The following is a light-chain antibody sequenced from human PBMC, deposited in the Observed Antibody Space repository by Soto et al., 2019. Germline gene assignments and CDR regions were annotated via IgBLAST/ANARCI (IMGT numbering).Light chain of an antibody. CDR2: SNN. CDR3: AAWDDSLNAPYV. J-gene: IGLJ1*01. CDR1: SSNIGSNT. V-gene: IGLV1-44*01. Sequence: QSALTQPPSASGTPGQRGSISCYGSSSNIGSNTVNWYQQLPGTAPKLLIYSNNQRPSGVPDRFSGSKSGTSASLAISGLQSEDEADYYCAAWDDSLNAPYVFGTGTKVTV.